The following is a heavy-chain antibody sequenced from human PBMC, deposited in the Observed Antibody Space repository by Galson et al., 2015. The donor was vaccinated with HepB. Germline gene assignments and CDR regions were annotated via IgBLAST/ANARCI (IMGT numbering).Heavy chain of an antibody. CDR3: ASLDSSSPFDAFDI. CDR2: IIPILGIT. D-gene: IGHD6-13*01. V-gene: IGHV1-69*04. CDR1: GGTFSSYA. Sequence: SVKVSCKASGGTFSSYAINWVRQAPGQGLEWMGRIIPILGITNYAQKFQGGVTITAEKSTSTTYVELSSLRSEDTAVYYCASLDSSSPFDAFDIWGQGTMVTVSS. J-gene: IGHJ3*02.